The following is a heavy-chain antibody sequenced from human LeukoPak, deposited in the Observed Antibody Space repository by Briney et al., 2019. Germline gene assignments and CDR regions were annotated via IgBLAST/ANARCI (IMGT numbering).Heavy chain of an antibody. CDR2: ISSSGSTI. CDR1: GFTFSSYE. V-gene: IGHV3-48*03. J-gene: IGHJ4*02. CDR3: ARGASGNTAILYFDWLPTFFDY. Sequence: PGGSLRLSCAASGFTFSSYEMNWVRQAPGKGLEWVSYISSSGSTIYYADSVKGRFTISRDNAKNSLYLQMNSLRAEDTAVYYCARGASGNTAILYFDWLPTFFDYWGQGTLVTVSS. D-gene: IGHD3-9*01.